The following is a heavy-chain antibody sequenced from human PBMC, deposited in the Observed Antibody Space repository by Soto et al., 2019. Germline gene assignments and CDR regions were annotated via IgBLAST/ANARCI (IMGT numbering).Heavy chain of an antibody. CDR1: GGSFSGYY. Sequence: PSETLSLTCAVYGGSFSGYYWSWIRQPPGKGLEWIGEINHSGSTNYNPSLKSRVTISVDTSKNQFSLKLSSVTAADTAVYFCASLYYDILTGYSNWFDPWGQGTLVTVSS. V-gene: IGHV4-34*01. CDR3: ASLYYDILTGYSNWFDP. CDR2: INHSGST. J-gene: IGHJ5*02. D-gene: IGHD3-9*01.